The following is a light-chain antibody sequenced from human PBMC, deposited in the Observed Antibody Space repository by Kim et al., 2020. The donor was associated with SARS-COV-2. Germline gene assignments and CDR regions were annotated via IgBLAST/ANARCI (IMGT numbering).Light chain of an antibody. CDR2: GAS. CDR1: QSVSSN. V-gene: IGKV3D-15*01. Sequence: EIVMTQSPATLSVSPGERATLSCRASQSVSSNLAWYQQKPGQAPRLLIYGASIRATGIPARFSGSGSGTEFTLTISSLQSEDFAVYYCQQYNNWPPGSLHFGGGTKVDIK. J-gene: IGKJ4*01. CDR3: QQYNNWPPGSLH.